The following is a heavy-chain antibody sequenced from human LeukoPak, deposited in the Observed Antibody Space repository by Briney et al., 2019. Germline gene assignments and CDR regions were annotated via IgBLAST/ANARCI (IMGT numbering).Heavy chain of an antibody. CDR1: GFTFSSYA. D-gene: IGHD3-3*01. CDR3: AKVGYYDFWSGYYAYFQH. Sequence: GGSLRLSCAASGFTFSSYAMSWVRQAPGKGLEWVSAISGSDGSTYYADSVKGRFTISRDNSKNTLYLQMNSLRAEDTAVYYCAKVGYYDFWSGYYAYFQHWGQGTLVTVSS. V-gene: IGHV3-23*01. CDR2: ISGSDGST. J-gene: IGHJ1*01.